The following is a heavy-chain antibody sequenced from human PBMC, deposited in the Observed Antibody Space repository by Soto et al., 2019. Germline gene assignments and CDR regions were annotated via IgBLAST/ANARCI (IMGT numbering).Heavy chain of an antibody. CDR2: ISSSSSYI. D-gene: IGHD1-26*01. J-gene: IGHJ6*02. CDR1: GFTFSSYS. Sequence: GGSLRLSCAASGFTFSSYSMNWVRQAPGKGLEWVSSISSSSSYIYYADSVKGRFTISRDNAKNSLYLQMNSLRAEDTAVYYCARSIVGATYYYYYYGMDVWGQGTTVTVSS. V-gene: IGHV3-21*01. CDR3: ARSIVGATYYYYYYGMDV.